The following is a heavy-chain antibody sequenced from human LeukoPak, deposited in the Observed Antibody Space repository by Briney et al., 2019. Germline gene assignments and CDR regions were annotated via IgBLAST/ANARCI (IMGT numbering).Heavy chain of an antibody. J-gene: IGHJ5*02. Sequence: SETLSLTCTVSGGSIGSSSYYWGWIRQPPGEGLAWIGSIYYSGSTYYNPSLKSRVTISVDTSKNQFSLKLSSVTAADTAVYYCARGLGTIAVVTAIRPNWFDPWGQGTLVTVSS. CDR2: IYYSGST. CDR1: GGSIGSSSYY. D-gene: IGHD2-21*02. V-gene: IGHV4-39*01. CDR3: ARGLGTIAVVTAIRPNWFDP.